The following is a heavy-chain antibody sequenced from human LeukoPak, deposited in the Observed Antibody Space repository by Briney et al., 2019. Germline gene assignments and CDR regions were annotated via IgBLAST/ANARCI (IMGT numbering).Heavy chain of an antibody. V-gene: IGHV1-2*02. CDR1: GYTFTSYY. CDR2: INPNSGGT. CDR3: AGRLRGNYYYYYGMDV. Sequence: ASVKVSCKASGYTFTSYYMHWVRQAPGQGLEWMGWINPNSGGTNYAQKFQGRVTMTRDTSISTAYMELSRLRSDDTAVYYCAGRLRGNYYYYYGMDVWGQGTTVTVSS. D-gene: IGHD4-17*01. J-gene: IGHJ6*02.